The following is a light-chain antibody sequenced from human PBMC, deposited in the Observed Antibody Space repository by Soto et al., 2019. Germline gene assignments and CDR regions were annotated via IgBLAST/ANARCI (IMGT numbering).Light chain of an antibody. CDR3: AAWDASLNGYV. CDR1: SSNIGSKT. Sequence: QSALTQPPSASGTPGQRVTISCSGSSSNIGSKTVNWYQQLPGTVPKLLIYNSYQRPSGVPDRFSGSKSGTSASLAISGLQSEDEADYYCAAWDASLNGYVFGAGTNVTVL. V-gene: IGLV1-44*01. J-gene: IGLJ1*01. CDR2: NSY.